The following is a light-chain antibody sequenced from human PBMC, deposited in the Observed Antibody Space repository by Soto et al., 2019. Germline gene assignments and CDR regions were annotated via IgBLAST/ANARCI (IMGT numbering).Light chain of an antibody. CDR1: QSVSGN. V-gene: IGKV3-15*01. J-gene: IGKJ1*01. CDR2: GAS. Sequence: EIVMTQSPATLSVSPGERATLSCRASQSVSGNLAWYQQKPGQSPRLLIYGASTRATAIPARFSGSGSGTEFNLTISSLQSEDFAVYYCQQYNNWHPWTFGQGTKVEIK. CDR3: QQYNNWHPWT.